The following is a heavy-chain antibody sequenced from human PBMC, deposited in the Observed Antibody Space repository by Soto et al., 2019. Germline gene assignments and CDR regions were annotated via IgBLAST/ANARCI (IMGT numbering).Heavy chain of an antibody. D-gene: IGHD1-1*01. J-gene: IGHJ4*02. Sequence: QVHLVQSGAEVKKPGASVKVSCKASGYTVTGYGITWVRQAPGQGLEWMGWISAHNGNTDYAQKLQGRVIVTRDTSTSTAYMELRSLRSDDTAVYYCARGRYGDYWGQGALVTVSS. V-gene: IGHV1-18*01. CDR3: ARGRYGDY. CDR1: GYTVTGYG. CDR2: ISAHNGNT.